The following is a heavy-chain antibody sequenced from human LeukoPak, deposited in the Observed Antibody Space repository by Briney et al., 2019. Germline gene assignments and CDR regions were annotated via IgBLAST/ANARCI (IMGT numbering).Heavy chain of an antibody. Sequence: GGSLRLSCTASGFTFGDYAMSWVRQAPGKGLEWVGFIRSKAYGGTTEYAASVKGRFTISRDDSKSIAYLQMNSLKTEDTAVYYCTSRQTAMDAFEYWGQGTLVTVSS. CDR1: GFTFGDYA. CDR3: TSRQTAMDAFEY. V-gene: IGHV3-49*04. J-gene: IGHJ4*02. D-gene: IGHD5-18*01. CDR2: IRSKAYGGTT.